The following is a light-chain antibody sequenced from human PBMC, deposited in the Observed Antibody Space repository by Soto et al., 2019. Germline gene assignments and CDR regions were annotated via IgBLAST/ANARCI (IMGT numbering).Light chain of an antibody. CDR1: QSISRS. V-gene: IGKV1-5*01. CDR2: DAS. Sequence: DIQMTQSPSTLSASVGDRVTITCRASQSISRSLAWYQQNPGKAPKLLIFDASSLESGVPSRFSGSGSGTEFTLTIRSLQPDDFATYYCQHYIDFLLIFGPGTTVDIK. J-gene: IGKJ3*01. CDR3: QHYIDFLLI.